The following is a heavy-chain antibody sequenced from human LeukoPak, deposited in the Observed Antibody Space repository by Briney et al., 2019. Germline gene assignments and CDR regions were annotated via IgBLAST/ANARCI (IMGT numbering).Heavy chain of an antibody. CDR1: GYTFTGYY. V-gene: IGHV1-2*02. CDR3: ARDFQIEYSSSSAFDI. CDR2: INPNSGGT. J-gene: IGHJ3*02. D-gene: IGHD6-6*01. Sequence: GASVKVSCKASGYTFTGYYMHWVRQAPGQGLEWMGWINPNSGGTNFAQKFQGRVTMTRDTSISTAYMELSRLRSDDTAVYYCARDFQIEYSSSSAFDIWGQGTMVTVSS.